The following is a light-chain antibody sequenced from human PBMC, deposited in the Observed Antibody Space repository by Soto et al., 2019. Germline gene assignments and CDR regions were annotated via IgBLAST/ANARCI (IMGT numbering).Light chain of an antibody. V-gene: IGLV2-11*01. CDR1: SSDVGGYNY. CDR2: DVN. J-gene: IGLJ1*01. CDR3: CSSAGRYTLV. Sequence: QSVMSQPRAVSGSPGQSVTISCTGTSSDVGGYNYVSWYQQHPGKAPKLMIYDVNKRPSGVPDRFSGSKSGNTASLTISGLQAEDEADYYCCSSAGRYTLVFGTGTKVTVL.